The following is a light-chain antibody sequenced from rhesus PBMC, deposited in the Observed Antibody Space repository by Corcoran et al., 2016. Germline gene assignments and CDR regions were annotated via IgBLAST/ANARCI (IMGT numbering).Light chain of an antibody. Sequence: DIVMTQTPLSLPVTPGEPASISCRSSQSLLHSDGYTYLYWYLQKPGQSPQLLIFLGSKRASGVPVRFRGSGSGPYFKVKSRRGEAEDVGVYYCMQGTQLPLTFGGGTKVEIK. CDR2: LGS. CDR3: MQGTQLPLT. CDR1: QSLLHSDGYTY. J-gene: IGKJ4*01. V-gene: IGKV2-78*01.